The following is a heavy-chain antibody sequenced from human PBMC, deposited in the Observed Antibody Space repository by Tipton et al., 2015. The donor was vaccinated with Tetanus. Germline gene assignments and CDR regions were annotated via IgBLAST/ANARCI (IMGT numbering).Heavy chain of an antibody. V-gene: IGHV4/OR15-8*02. Sequence: TLSLTCEVSDASITYNNWYHWIRRPPGKGLEWIGQVYHSGDTHFNPTLESRPTISIAKSKKQFFLGLNSVTAADAAMYYCAIDGPSNYYGSSGSGAFDVWGQGTEVIVSS. CDR3: AIDGPSNYYGSSGSGAFDV. CDR2: VYHSGDT. CDR1: DASITYNNW. D-gene: IGHD3-22*01. J-gene: IGHJ3*01.